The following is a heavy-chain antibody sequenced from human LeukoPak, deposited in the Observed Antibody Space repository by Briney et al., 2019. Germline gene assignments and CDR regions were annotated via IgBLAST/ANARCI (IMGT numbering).Heavy chain of an antibody. Sequence: SETLSLTCTVSGGSISSGGYYWSWIRQHPGKGLAWIGYIYYSGSTYYNPSLKSRVTISVDTSKNQFSLKLSSVTAADTAVYYCARSVGQSVNWFDPWGQGTLVTVSS. V-gene: IGHV4-31*03. CDR2: IYYSGST. CDR1: GGSISSGGYY. J-gene: IGHJ5*02. CDR3: ARSVGQSVNWFDP. D-gene: IGHD4-23*01.